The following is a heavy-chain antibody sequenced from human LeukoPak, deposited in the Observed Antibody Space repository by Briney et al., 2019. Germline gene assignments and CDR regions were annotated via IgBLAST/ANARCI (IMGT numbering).Heavy chain of an antibody. J-gene: IGHJ4*02. V-gene: IGHV1-69*13. CDR2: IIPIFGTA. CDR3: AREGSSGYYAFDH. Sequence: GASVKVSCKASGGTFSSYAISWVRQAPGQGLEWMGGIIPIFGTANYAQKFQGRVTITADESTSTAYMELSSLRSEDTAVYYCAREGSSGYYAFDHWGQGTLVTVSS. D-gene: IGHD3-22*01. CDR1: GGTFSSYA.